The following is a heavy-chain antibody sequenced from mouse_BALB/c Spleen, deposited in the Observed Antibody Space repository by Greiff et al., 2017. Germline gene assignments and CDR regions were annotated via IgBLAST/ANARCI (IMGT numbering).Heavy chain of an antibody. Sequence: VQRVESGAELARPGASVKMSCKASGYTFTSYTMHWVKQRPGQGLEWIGYINPSSGYTNYNQKFKDKATLTADKSTSTAYMQLSSLTSEDSAVYYCARDGPFAYWGQGTLVTVSA. J-gene: IGHJ3*01. CDR1: GYTFTSYT. V-gene: IGHV1-4*01. CDR2: INPSSGYT. D-gene: IGHD2-3*01. CDR3: ARDGPFAY.